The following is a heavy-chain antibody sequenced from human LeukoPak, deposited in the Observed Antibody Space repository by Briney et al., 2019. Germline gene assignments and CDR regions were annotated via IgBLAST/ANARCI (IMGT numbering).Heavy chain of an antibody. CDR3: AKDARTGVWNIGDSWFDP. Sequence: GGSLRLSCAASGFTFNKYAMTCVRQAPGQGLEWVSGLSDSGASTFYAESVRGRFTISRDNSKNMLYLHINSLRAEDTAVYYCAKDARTGVWNIGDSWFDPWGQGTLVTVSS. CDR2: LSDSGAST. V-gene: IGHV3-23*01. J-gene: IGHJ5*02. D-gene: IGHD2/OR15-2a*01. CDR1: GFTFNKYA.